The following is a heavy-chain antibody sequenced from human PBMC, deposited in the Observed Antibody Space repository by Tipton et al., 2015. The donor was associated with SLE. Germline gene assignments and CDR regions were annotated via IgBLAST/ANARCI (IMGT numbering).Heavy chain of an antibody. CDR1: GYKFTSYF. J-gene: IGHJ4*02. V-gene: IGHV1-2*06. CDR2: ITPNSGGT. Sequence: QSGPEVKNPGASVKVSCKASGYKFTSYFLHWVRLAPGQGLEWVGRITPNSGGTIYAQKFQGRVTLTGDTSISTAYMDLTSLTSGDTAVYHCATESGGGYFDYWGQGTLVTVSS. CDR3: ATESGGGYFDY. D-gene: IGHD3-16*01.